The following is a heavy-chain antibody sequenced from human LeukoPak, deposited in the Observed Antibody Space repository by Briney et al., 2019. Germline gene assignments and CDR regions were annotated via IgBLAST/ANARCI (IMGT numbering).Heavy chain of an antibody. V-gene: IGHV3-48*03. CDR1: GFTFSSYG. CDR3: AVSVRFERVWHYFNN. D-gene: IGHD3-9*01. J-gene: IGHJ4*02. CDR2: ISSSGSTI. Sequence: GGSLRLSCAASGFTFSSYGMNWVRQAPGKGLEWVSYISSSGSTIYYADSVKGRFTISRDNAKNSLYLQMNSLRAEDTAVYYCAVSVRFERVWHYFNNWGQGTQVTVSS.